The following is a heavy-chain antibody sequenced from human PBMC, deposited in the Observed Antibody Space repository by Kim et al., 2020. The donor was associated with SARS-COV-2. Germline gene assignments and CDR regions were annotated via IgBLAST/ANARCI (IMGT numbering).Heavy chain of an antibody. D-gene: IGHD3-10*01. J-gene: IGHJ6*02. Sequence: SVEGRFTISRDISKNTLYLQKNSRRAEDTAVYYCAGAMVRGVIITGGMDVWGQGTTVTVSS. V-gene: IGHV3-53*01. CDR3: AGAMVRGVIITGGMDV.